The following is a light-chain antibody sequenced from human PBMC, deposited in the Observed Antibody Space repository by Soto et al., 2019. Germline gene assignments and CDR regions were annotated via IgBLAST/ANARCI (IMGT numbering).Light chain of an antibody. CDR2: DVI. J-gene: IGLJ3*02. CDR3: TSYTSSSDEV. CDR1: SSDVGAYEY. V-gene: IGLV2-14*03. Sequence: QSVLTQPASVSGSPGQSIAISCTGTSSDVGAYEYVSWYQQHPGKAPKLIIFDVINRPSGVSNRFSGSKSGNTASLTISGLQAEDEADYYCTSYTSSSDEVFGGGTKVTVL.